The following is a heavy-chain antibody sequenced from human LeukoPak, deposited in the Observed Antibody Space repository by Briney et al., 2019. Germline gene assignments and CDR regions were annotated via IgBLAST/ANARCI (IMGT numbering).Heavy chain of an antibody. CDR1: GFTFSNYW. V-gene: IGHV3-7*01. CDR2: IKQDGSEK. CDR3: ARDMSMTTVTTENSYGMDV. D-gene: IGHD4-17*01. Sequence: PGGSLRLSCAASGFTFSNYWMSWVRQAPGKGLEWVANIKQDGSEKYYVDSVKGRFTISRDNAKNSLYLQMNSLRAEDTAVYYCARDMSMTTVTTENSYGMDVWGQGTAVTVS. J-gene: IGHJ6*02.